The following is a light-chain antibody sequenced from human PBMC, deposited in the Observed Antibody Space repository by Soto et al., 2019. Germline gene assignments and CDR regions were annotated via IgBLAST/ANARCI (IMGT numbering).Light chain of an antibody. V-gene: IGLV2-11*01. CDR2: DVS. CDR1: SSDVGGYNY. Sequence: QSVLTQPRSVSGSPGQSVTISCTGTSSDVGGYNYVSWYQEQPGKAPKLMIYDVSKRPSGVPDRFSGSKSGNTASLTISGLQAEDEADYYCCSYAGSYSYGFGTGTKVTVL. J-gene: IGLJ1*01. CDR3: CSYAGSYSYG.